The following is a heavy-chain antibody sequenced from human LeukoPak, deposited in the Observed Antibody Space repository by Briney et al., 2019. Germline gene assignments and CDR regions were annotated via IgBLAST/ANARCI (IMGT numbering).Heavy chain of an antibody. Sequence: PGRSLRLSCAASGFTFSSYLMHWVRQAPGKGLEYVSAISSNGGSTFYADSVKGRFTISRDNSKNTLYLQMGSLRAEDMAVYYCARGRASYYFDCWGQGTLVTVSS. J-gene: IGHJ4*02. CDR2: ISSNGGST. D-gene: IGHD5-24*01. V-gene: IGHV3-64*02. CDR3: ARGRASYYFDC. CDR1: GFTFSSYL.